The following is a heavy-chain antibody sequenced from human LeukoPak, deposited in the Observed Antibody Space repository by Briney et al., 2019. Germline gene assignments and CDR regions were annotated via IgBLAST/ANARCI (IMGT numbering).Heavy chain of an antibody. Sequence: PGRSLRLSCAASGFTFDDYAMHWVRQAPGKGLEWVSGISWSSGSIGYADSVKGRFTISRDNAKNSLYLQMNSLRAEDTALYYCAKEVASDNWNYVPAFDIWGQGTMVTVSS. D-gene: IGHD1-7*01. CDR2: ISWSSGSI. J-gene: IGHJ3*02. CDR3: AKEVASDNWNYVPAFDI. V-gene: IGHV3-9*01. CDR1: GFTFDDYA.